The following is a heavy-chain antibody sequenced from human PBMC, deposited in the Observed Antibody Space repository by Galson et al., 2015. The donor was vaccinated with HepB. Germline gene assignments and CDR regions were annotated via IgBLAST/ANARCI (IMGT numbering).Heavy chain of an antibody. J-gene: IGHJ4*02. CDR2: IGSKASNYAT. D-gene: IGHD5-12*01. V-gene: IGHV3-73*01. CDR3: TRLGDLSGYSSS. Sequence: SLRLSCAASGFTFSGSAIHWVRQASGKGPEWVGRIGSKASNYATTYVASLKGRFIISRDDSKNTAYLHMISLKIEDTAMYYCTRLGDLSGYSSSWGQETLVTVSS. CDR1: GFTFSGSA.